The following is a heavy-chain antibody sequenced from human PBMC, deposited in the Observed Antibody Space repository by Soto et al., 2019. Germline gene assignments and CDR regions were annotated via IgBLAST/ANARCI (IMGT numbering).Heavy chain of an antibody. V-gene: IGHV3-33*01. CDR2: IWYDGSNK. CDR1: GFTFSSYG. CDR3: ARDASCSGGSCYRHNWFDP. J-gene: IGHJ5*02. D-gene: IGHD2-15*01. Sequence: LRLSCAASGFTFSSYGMHWVRQAPGKGLEWVAVIWYDGSNKYYADSVKGRFTISRDNSKNTLYLQMNSLRAEDTAVYYCARDASCSGGSCYRHNWFDPWGQGTRVTVSS.